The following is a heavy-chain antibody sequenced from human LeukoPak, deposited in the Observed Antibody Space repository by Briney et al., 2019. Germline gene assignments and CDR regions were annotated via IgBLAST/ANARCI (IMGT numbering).Heavy chain of an antibody. CDR2: IYPGDSDT. D-gene: IGHD2-15*01. CDR3: ARTCSGGSCYRESDY. V-gene: IGHV5-51*01. J-gene: IGHJ4*02. CDR1: GYSFTSYW. Sequence: GESLKISCKGSGYSFTSYWIGWVRPLPGKGLEWMGIIYPGDSDTRYSPSFQGQVTISADKSISTAYLQWSSLKASDTAMYYCARTCSGGSCYRESDYWGQGTLVTVSS.